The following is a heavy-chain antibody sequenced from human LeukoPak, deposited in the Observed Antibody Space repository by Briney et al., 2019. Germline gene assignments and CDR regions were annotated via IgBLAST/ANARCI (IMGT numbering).Heavy chain of an antibody. V-gene: IGHV4-59*01. CDR1: GGSISSYY. CDR3: ARDGYGLDY. Sequence: SETLSLTCTVSGGSISSYYWSWIRQPPGKGLEWIGYIYYSGSTNYNPSLKSRVTISVDTSKNQFSLKLSSVTAADTDVYYCARDGYGLDYWGQGTLVTVSS. CDR2: IYYSGST. J-gene: IGHJ4*02. D-gene: IGHD3-22*01.